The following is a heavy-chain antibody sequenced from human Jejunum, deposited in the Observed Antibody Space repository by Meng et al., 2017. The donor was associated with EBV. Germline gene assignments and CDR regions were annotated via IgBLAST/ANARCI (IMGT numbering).Heavy chain of an antibody. CDR2: FFDHTDNT. V-gene: IGHV3-23*01. CDR1: GFDLSNNG. J-gene: IGHJ4*02. D-gene: IGHD6-19*01. Sequence: EWQLLESGGDLVQPGGSLRLSFTVSGFDLSNNGKSWARQVPGRGLEWVSSFFDHTDNTYYADSVKGRFTISRDNSRNTLYLQMSSLSVDDTAVYYCVGHGYNSGWWGQGTLVTVSS. CDR3: VGHGYNSGW.